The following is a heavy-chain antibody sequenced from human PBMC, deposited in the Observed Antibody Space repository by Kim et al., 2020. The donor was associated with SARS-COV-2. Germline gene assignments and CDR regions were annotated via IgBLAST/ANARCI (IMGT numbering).Heavy chain of an antibody. CDR2: ISYGGSNK. J-gene: IGHJ4*02. V-gene: IGHV3-30*18. CDR3: AKGVDYYDSGGYLYYFDY. D-gene: IGHD3-22*01. Sequence: GGSLRLSCAASGFTFSSYGMHWVRQAPGKGLEWVALISYGGSNKYYADSVKGRFTISRDTSKNTLYLQMNSLRAEDTAVYYCAKGVDYYDSGGYLYYFDYWGQGTLVTVSS. CDR1: GFTFSSYG.